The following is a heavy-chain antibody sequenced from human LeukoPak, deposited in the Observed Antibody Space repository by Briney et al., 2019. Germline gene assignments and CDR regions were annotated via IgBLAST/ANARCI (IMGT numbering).Heavy chain of an antibody. D-gene: IGHD1-26*01. CDR2: IYHSGST. J-gene: IGHJ4*02. Sequence: SETLSLTCAVSGGSISSNYRWTWVRQPPGKGLEWIGEIYHSGSTNYNPSLKSRVTLSVDKSKNQFSLKLSSVTAADTAVYYCARDRVGPEGSFDYWGQGTLVTVSS. CDR1: GGSISSNYR. V-gene: IGHV4-4*02. CDR3: ARDRVGPEGSFDY.